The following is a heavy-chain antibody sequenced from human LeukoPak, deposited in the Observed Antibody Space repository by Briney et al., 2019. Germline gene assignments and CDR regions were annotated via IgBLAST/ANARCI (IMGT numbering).Heavy chain of an antibody. D-gene: IGHD3-10*01. CDR3: ASVRRGFGEFSKYYSYYYMDV. Sequence: SETLSLTCTVSGGSISSSSYYWGWIRQPPGKGLEWIGSIYYSGSTYYNPSLKSRVTISVDTSKNQFSLRLSSVTAADTAVYYCASVRRGFGEFSKYYSYYYMDVWGKGTTVPISS. CDR2: IYYSGST. CDR1: GGSISSSSYY. V-gene: IGHV4-39*01. J-gene: IGHJ6*03.